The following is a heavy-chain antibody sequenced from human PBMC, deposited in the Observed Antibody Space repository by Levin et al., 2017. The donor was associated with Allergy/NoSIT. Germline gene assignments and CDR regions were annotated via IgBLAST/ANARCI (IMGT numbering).Heavy chain of an antibody. D-gene: IGHD4-17*01. CDR2: ISYDGSNK. CDR1: GFTFSSYA. Sequence: GGSLRLSCAASGFTFSSYAMHWVRQAPGKGLEWVAVISYDGSNKYYADSVKGRFTISRDNSKNTLYLQMNSLRAEDTAVYYCARLMPVDYGSDYWGQGTLVTVSS. J-gene: IGHJ4*02. CDR3: ARLMPVDYGSDY. V-gene: IGHV3-30-3*01.